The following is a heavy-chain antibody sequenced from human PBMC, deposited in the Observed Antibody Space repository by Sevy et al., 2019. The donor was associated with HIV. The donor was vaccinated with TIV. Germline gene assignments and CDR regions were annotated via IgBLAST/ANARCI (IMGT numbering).Heavy chain of an antibody. D-gene: IGHD2-21*01. Sequence: GGSLRLSCAASGFTVSSNYMSWVRQAPGKGLEWVSVIYSGGSTYYADSVKGRFTISRDNSKNTLYLQMNSPRAKDTAVYYCARESIPVGSDGPGSDAFDIWGQGTMVTVSS. CDR3: ARESIPVGSDGPGSDAFDI. J-gene: IGHJ3*02. CDR1: GFTVSSNY. CDR2: IYSGGST. V-gene: IGHV3-53*01.